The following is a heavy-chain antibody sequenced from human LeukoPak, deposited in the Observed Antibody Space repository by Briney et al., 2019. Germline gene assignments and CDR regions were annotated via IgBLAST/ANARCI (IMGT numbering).Heavy chain of an antibody. Sequence: GGSLRLSCAASGFTFSSYSMNWVRQAPGKGLEWVSSISSSSSYIYYADSVKGRFTISRDNAKNSLYLQVNSLRAEDTAVYYCARDTYAYGDPRDYYYYYGMDVWGQGTTVTVSS. CDR1: GFTFSSYS. CDR2: ISSSSSYI. J-gene: IGHJ6*02. D-gene: IGHD4-17*01. V-gene: IGHV3-21*01. CDR3: ARDTYAYGDPRDYYYYYGMDV.